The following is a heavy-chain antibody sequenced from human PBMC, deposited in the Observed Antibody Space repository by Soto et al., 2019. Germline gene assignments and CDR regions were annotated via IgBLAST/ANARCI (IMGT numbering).Heavy chain of an antibody. CDR3: AGRQWWFDP. CDR1: GFTFSSYW. D-gene: IGHD2-8*01. V-gene: IGHV3-7*01. CDR2: IKHDGSEK. Sequence: EVQLVESGGGLVQPGGSLRLSCVASGFTFSSYWMSWVRQAPGKGLEWVASIKHDGSEKYYVDSVKGRFTISRDDAKSSVFLQMSSLGAEDRAVYYCAGRQWWFDPWGQGTLVTVSS. J-gene: IGHJ5*02.